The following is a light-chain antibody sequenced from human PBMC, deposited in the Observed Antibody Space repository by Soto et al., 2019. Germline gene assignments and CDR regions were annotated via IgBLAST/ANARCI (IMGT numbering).Light chain of an antibody. CDR3: QQYGSSPWT. Sequence: ELSQSPGTLALSAGERATLSCRASQSVSSSYLAWYQQKPGQAPRPLIYGASSRAIGIPDRFSGSGSGTDFTLTISRLEPEDFAVYYCQQYGSSPWTFGQGTKVDIK. V-gene: IGKV3-20*01. J-gene: IGKJ1*01. CDR2: GAS. CDR1: QSVSSSY.